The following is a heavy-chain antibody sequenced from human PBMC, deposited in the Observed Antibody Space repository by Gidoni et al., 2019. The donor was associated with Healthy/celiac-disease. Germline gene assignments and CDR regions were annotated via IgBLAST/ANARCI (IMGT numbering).Heavy chain of an antibody. Sequence: QVQLVESGGCVVQPGRSLRLSCSASGFTFSSYGMHWVRQAPGKGLELVAVISYDGSNKYYADSVKGLFTISRDNSKNTLYLQMNSLRAEDTAVYYCAKDSVLRWGIAAAGPNELDYWGQGTLVTVSS. D-gene: IGHD6-13*01. V-gene: IGHV3-30*18. CDR2: ISYDGSNK. J-gene: IGHJ4*02. CDR1: GFTFSSYG. CDR3: AKDSVLRWGIAAAGPNELDY.